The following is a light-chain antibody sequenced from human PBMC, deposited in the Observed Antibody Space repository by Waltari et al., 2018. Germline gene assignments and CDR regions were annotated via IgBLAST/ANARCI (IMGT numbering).Light chain of an antibody. CDR2: TDN. Sequence: QSVLTQPPSASGTPGQGVTISCSGSSSNIGRNTVSWYQQFPGTAPQLLMHTDNHRPSGVPDRFSGSKSGTSASLAISGLQFEDEAQYFCATWDDSLNGRVFGGGTKVTVL. V-gene: IGLV1-44*01. J-gene: IGLJ3*02. CDR3: ATWDDSLNGRV. CDR1: SSNIGRNT.